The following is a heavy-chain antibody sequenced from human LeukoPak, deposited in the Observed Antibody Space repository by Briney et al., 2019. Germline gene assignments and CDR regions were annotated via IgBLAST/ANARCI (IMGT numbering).Heavy chain of an antibody. Sequence: GGSLRLSCAASGFTFSSYWMHWVRQAPGKGLVWVSRINSDGSSTSYADSVKGRFTISRDNAKNTLYLQMNSLRAEDTAAYYCATEQQLANYYYYYMDVWGKGTTVTVSS. CDR2: INSDGSST. CDR3: ATEQQLANYYYYYMDV. J-gene: IGHJ6*03. D-gene: IGHD6-13*01. V-gene: IGHV3-74*01. CDR1: GFTFSSYW.